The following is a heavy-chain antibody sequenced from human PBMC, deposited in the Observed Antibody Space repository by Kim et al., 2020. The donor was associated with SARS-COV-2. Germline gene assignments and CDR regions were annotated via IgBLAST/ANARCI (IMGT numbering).Heavy chain of an antibody. Sequence: ASVKVSCKAXGYTFTSYDINWVRQATGQGLEWMGWMNPNSGNTGYAQKFQGRVTMTRNTSISTAYMELSSLRSEDTAVYYCARGLGFRRSSPKNGPYYYYGMDVWGQGTTVTVSS. D-gene: IGHD4-17*01. V-gene: IGHV1-8*01. CDR3: ARGLGFRRSSPKNGPYYYYGMDV. J-gene: IGHJ6*02. CDR2: MNPNSGNT. CDR1: GYTFTSYD.